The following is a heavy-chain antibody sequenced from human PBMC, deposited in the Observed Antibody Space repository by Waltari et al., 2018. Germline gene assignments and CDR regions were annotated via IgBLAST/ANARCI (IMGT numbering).Heavy chain of an antibody. CDR3: AITHSYESVRYPNWFDP. Sequence: EVQLLEAGGGLVQPGGSLTLSCAASGFTFSNYGMSWVRQAPGRGLEWVSGMSNGGERIDSIASVRGRFTISRDNSKDTLYLHMNNLRAEDTAVYYCAITHSYESVRYPNWFDPWGQGTLVTVSS. J-gene: IGHJ5*02. D-gene: IGHD3-10*01. V-gene: IGHV3-23*01. CDR2: MSNGGERI. CDR1: GFTFSNYG.